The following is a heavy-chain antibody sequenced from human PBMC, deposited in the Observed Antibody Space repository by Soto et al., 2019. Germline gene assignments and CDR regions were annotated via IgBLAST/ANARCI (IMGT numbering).Heavy chain of an antibody. Sequence: GSLRLSCAASGFTFSSYGMHWVRQAPGKGLEWVAVIWYDGSNKYYADSVKGRFTISRDNSKNTLYLQMNSLRAEDTAVYYCARGDSYGSYYGMDVWGQGTTVTVSS. CDR2: IWYDGSNK. J-gene: IGHJ6*02. CDR1: GFTFSSYG. V-gene: IGHV3-33*01. CDR3: ARGDSYGSYYGMDV. D-gene: IGHD5-18*01.